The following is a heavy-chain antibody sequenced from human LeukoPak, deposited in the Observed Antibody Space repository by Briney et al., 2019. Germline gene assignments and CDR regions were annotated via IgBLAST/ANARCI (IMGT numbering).Heavy chain of an antibody. Sequence: SQTLSLTCTVSGGSISSGSYYWSWIRQPAGKGLEWIGRIYTSGSTNYNPSPKSRVTISVDTSKNQFSLKLSSVTAADAAVYYCARYGIAAAGNDAFDIWGQGTVVTVSS. CDR1: GGSISSGSYY. J-gene: IGHJ3*02. V-gene: IGHV4-61*02. CDR3: ARYGIAAAGNDAFDI. D-gene: IGHD6-13*01. CDR2: IYTSGST.